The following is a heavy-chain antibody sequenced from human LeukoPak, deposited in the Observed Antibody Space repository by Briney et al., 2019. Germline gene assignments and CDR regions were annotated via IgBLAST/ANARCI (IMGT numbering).Heavy chain of an antibody. D-gene: IGHD4-11*01. V-gene: IGHV3-74*01. J-gene: IGHJ5*02. CDR1: GFTFSDYW. CDR2: INPDGSSA. Sequence: GGSLRLSCAASGFTFSDYWMHWVRQAPGKGLVWVSRINPDGSSASYADSVKGRFTVSRDNAKNTLYLQMNSLRAEDTAVYYCARFKVTVTSIPWGQGTLVTVSS. CDR3: ARFKVTVTSIP.